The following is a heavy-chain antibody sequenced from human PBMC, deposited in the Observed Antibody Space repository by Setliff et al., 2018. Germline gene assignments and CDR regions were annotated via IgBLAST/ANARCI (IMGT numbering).Heavy chain of an antibody. V-gene: IGHV4-39*07. CDR2: IHYSGTT. J-gene: IGHJ6*03. D-gene: IGHD6-19*01. CDR3: VRTDYSDGRYSMDV. CDR1: GASINSGTYY. Sequence: SETLSLTCTVSGASINSGTYYWAWIRQPPGKGLEWIGRIHYSGTTYYNASLKSRVTMSVDTSKTQFSLKLNSMTTADTAVYYCVRTDYSDGRYSMDVWGKGTTVTVSS.